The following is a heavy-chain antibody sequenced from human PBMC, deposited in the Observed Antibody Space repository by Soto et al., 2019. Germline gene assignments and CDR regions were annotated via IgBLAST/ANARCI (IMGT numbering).Heavy chain of an antibody. CDR1: GVSINSSSYY. Sequence: PSETLSLTCTVSGVSINSSSYYWAWMRQPPGKGLEWIGTIYYNENTYHNTSLKSRVTISVDPSRNRFSLKLSSVTAADTAVYYCARWGGDFWNAIWGQGTLVTVSS. CDR3: ARWGGDFWNAI. V-gene: IGHV4-39*02. J-gene: IGHJ4*02. D-gene: IGHD3-3*01. CDR2: IYYNENT.